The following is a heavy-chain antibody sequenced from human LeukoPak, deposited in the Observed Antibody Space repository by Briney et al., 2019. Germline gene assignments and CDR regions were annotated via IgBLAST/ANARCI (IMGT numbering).Heavy chain of an antibody. CDR1: GFTFDDYA. CDR3: AKGYDSSGYMRPRFDY. D-gene: IGHD3-22*01. J-gene: IGHJ4*02. Sequence: PGRSLRLSCAASGFTFDDYAMHWVRQAPGKGLEWVSGISWNSGSIGYADSVKGRFTISRDNAKNSLYLQMNSLRAEDMALYYCAKGYDSSGYMRPRFDYWGQGTLVSVSS. V-gene: IGHV3-9*03. CDR2: ISWNSGSI.